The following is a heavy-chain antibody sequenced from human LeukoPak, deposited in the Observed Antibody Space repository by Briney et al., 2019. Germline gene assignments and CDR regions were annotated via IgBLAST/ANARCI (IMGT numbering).Heavy chain of an antibody. CDR2: IYYSGST. Sequence: PSETLSLTCTVSGGSISSYYWSWIRQPPGKGLEWIGYIYYSGSTNYNPSLKSRVTISVDTSKNQFSLKLSSVTAADTAVYYCARGEAYYDILTGYGDYFDYWGQGTLVTVSS. CDR1: GGSISSYY. V-gene: IGHV4-59*12. D-gene: IGHD3-9*01. J-gene: IGHJ4*02. CDR3: ARGEAYYDILTGYGDYFDY.